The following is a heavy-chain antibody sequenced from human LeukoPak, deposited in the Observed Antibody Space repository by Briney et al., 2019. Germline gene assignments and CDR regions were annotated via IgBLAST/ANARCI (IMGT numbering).Heavy chain of an antibody. CDR3: ARLGRTSISARRPHQNWFDP. J-gene: IGHJ5*02. D-gene: IGHD6-6*01. Sequence: SETLSLTCTVSGGSISSYYWSWIRHPPGKGLEWIGYIYCSGSTNYNPSLKRRVTIPVDKSKTQFSLKLSSVTAADTAVYYCARLGRTSISARRPHQNWFDPWRQAT. CDR1: GGSISSYY. CDR2: IYCSGST. V-gene: IGHV4-59*01.